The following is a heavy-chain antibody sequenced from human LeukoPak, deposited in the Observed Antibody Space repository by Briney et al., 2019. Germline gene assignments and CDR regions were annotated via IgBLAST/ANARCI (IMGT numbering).Heavy chain of an antibody. V-gene: IGHV1-18*01. CDR3: AAGTPWDYYMDV. CDR1: GYTFTSYG. CDR2: ISAYNGDT. J-gene: IGHJ6*03. D-gene: IGHD1-1*01. Sequence: ASVKVSCKASGYTFTSYGISWVRQAPGQRLEWMGWISAYNGDTNYAQKLQGRVTMTTDTSTSTAYMELRSLRSDDTAVYYCAAGTPWDYYMDVWGKGTTVTVSS.